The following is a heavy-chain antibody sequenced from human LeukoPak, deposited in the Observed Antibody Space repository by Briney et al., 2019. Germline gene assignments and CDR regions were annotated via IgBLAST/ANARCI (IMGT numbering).Heavy chain of an antibody. CDR3: ARDRHQLVSGYYYYYYMDV. Sequence: SETLSLTCTVSGDSISSYYWSWIRQPPGKGLEWIGYIYYSGSTNYNPSLKSRVTISVDTSKNQFSLKLSSVTAADTAVYYCARDRHQLVSGYYYYYYMDVWGKGTTVTVSS. D-gene: IGHD6-13*01. CDR1: GDSISSYY. V-gene: IGHV4-59*01. CDR2: IYYSGST. J-gene: IGHJ6*03.